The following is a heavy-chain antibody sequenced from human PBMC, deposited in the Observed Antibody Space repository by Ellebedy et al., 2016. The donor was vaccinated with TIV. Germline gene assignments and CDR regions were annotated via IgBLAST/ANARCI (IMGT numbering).Heavy chain of an antibody. CDR1: GGSISSGDYY. CDR2: IHYSGST. J-gene: IGHJ6*02. Sequence: LRLSXTVSGGSISSGDYYWSWIRQPPGKGLEWIGYIHYSGSTYYNPSLKSRFTISVDTSKNQFSLKLNSVTAADTAVYYCARDPSGYSYGLYYYYGMDVWGQGTTVTVSS. D-gene: IGHD5-18*01. V-gene: IGHV4-30-4*01. CDR3: ARDPSGYSYGLYYYYGMDV.